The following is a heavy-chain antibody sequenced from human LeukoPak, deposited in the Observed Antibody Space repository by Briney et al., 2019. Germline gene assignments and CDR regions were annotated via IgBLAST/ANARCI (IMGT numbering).Heavy chain of an antibody. D-gene: IGHD4-23*01. CDR1: GITFSTYW. CDR2: IKEDGSDK. CDR3: AAGGNSDY. Sequence: GGSLRLSCAASGITFSTYWMSWVRQAPGKGLEWVANIKEDGSDKYYVDSVKGRFTISRDNAKNSLCLQMNSLRAEETAVYYCAAGGNSDYWGQGTLVSVSS. J-gene: IGHJ4*02. V-gene: IGHV3-7*01.